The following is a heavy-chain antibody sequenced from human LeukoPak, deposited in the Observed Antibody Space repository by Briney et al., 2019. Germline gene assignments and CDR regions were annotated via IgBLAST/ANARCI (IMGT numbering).Heavy chain of an antibody. CDR2: INHSGST. Sequence: SETLSLTCTVSGGSISSYDWSWIRQPPGKGLEWIGEINHSGSTNYNPSLKSRVTISVDTSKNQFSLKLSSVTAADTAFYYRQKPAYEILTGYYLSPYYYMDVWGKGTTVTISS. V-gene: IGHV4-34*01. D-gene: IGHD3-9*01. CDR1: GGSISSYD. J-gene: IGHJ6*03. CDR3: QKPAYEILTGYYLSPYYYMDV.